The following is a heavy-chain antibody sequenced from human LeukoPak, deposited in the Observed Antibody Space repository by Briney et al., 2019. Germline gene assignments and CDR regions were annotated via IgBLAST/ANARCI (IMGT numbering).Heavy chain of an antibody. CDR1: GFPFSTHS. J-gene: IGHJ4*01. CDR2: ISAGGDFV. V-gene: IGHV3-21*01. D-gene: IGHD3-22*01. Sequence: PGGSLRLSCAASGFPFSTHSLNWVRQAPGKGLEWVSSISAGGDFVYYGDSVKGRFTMSRDNAKNSLHLQMDSLTAEDTAVYYCVRDKCDRSNYAYFDSWGHGTLVTVSS. CDR3: VRDKCDRSNYAYFDS.